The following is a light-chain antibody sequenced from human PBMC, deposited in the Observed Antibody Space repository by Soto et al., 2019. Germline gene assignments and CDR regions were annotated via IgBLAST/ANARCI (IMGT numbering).Light chain of an antibody. J-gene: IGKJ1*01. CDR3: QQYNNWPTWT. Sequence: EIVMAQSPATLSVSPGDGATLSCRASQSVSSNLAWYQQKPGQAHRLIVYGASTRATGIPARFSGSGSGTEFTLTISSLQSEDFAVYYCQQYNNWPTWTFGQGTKLDIK. CDR1: QSVSSN. CDR2: GAS. V-gene: IGKV3-15*01.